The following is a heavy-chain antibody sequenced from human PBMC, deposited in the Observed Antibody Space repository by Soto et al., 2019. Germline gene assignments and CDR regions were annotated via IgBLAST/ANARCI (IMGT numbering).Heavy chain of an antibody. D-gene: IGHD3-10*01. V-gene: IGHV3-48*04. CDR1: GFIFSSYD. J-gene: IGHJ5*02. Sequence: GGSLRLSCAASGFIFSSYDMNWVRQAPGKGLEWVSYISSGSGNILYADSVKGRFTISRDNAENSLYLQMNSLRAEDTAVYYCARTYGTGSLNWFDPWGQGTLVTVSS. CDR2: ISSGSGNI. CDR3: ARTYGTGSLNWFDP.